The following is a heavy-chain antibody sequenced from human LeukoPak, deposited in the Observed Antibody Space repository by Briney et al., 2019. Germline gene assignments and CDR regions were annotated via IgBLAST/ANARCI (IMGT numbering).Heavy chain of an antibody. CDR1: GFTFSSYA. CDR2: IWYDGSNK. V-gene: IGHV3-33*08. D-gene: IGHD3-9*01. CDR3: ARELHYDILKVRFDP. J-gene: IGHJ5*02. Sequence: PGGSLRLSCAASGFTFSSYAMHWVRQAPGKGLEWVAVIWYDGSNKYYADSVNGRFTISRDNSKNTLYLQMNSLRAEDTAVYYCARELHYDILKVRFDPWGQGTLVTVSS.